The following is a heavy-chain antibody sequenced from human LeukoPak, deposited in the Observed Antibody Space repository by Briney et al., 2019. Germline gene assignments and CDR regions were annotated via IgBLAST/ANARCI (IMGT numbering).Heavy chain of an antibody. CDR3: ARDPRATVTTSYYMDV. D-gene: IGHD4-11*01. CDR2: IYTSGST. CDR1: GGSISSYY. Sequence: PSETLSLTCTVSGGSISSYYWSWIRQPAGKGLEWIGRIYTSGSTNYNPSLKSRVTMSVDTSKNQFSLKLSSVAAADTAVYYCARDPRATVTTSYYMDVWGKGTTVTVSS. V-gene: IGHV4-4*07. J-gene: IGHJ6*03.